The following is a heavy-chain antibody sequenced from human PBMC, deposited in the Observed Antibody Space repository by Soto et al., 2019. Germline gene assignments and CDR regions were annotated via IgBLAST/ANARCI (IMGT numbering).Heavy chain of an antibody. CDR2: ISWNSGSI. J-gene: IGHJ4*02. V-gene: IGHV3-9*01. Sequence: GGSLRLSCAASGFTFDDYAMHWVRQAPGKGLEWVSGISWNSGSIGYADSVKGRFTISRDNAKNSLYLQMNSLRAEDTALYYCAKDIHPGYCSGGSCYPNPCSDYWGQGTLVTVSS. CDR1: GFTFDDYA. CDR3: AKDIHPGYCSGGSCYPNPCSDY. D-gene: IGHD2-15*01.